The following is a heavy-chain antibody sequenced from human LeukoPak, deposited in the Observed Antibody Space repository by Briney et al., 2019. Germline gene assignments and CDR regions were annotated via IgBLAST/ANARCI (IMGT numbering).Heavy chain of an antibody. D-gene: IGHD2-21*02. J-gene: IGHJ4*02. Sequence: PGGSLRLSCAASGFTFGDYYMSWIRQAPGKGLEFISYISSSGSTIYYADSVKGRFTISRDNAKNSLYLQMNSLRAEDTAVYYCARDLVVTALTDYWGQGTLVTVSS. CDR1: GFTFGDYY. CDR3: ARDLVVTALTDY. V-gene: IGHV3-11*01. CDR2: ISSSGSTI.